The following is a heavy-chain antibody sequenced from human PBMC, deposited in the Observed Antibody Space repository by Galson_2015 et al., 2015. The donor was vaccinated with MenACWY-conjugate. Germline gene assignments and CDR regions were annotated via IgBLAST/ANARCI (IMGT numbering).Heavy chain of an antibody. D-gene: IGHD3-22*01. CDR1: GFTFSSYE. V-gene: IGHV3-48*03. J-gene: IGHJ1*01. Sequence: SLRLSCAASGFTFSSYEMNWVRQAPGQGLEWVSYISSSGNTIYYADSVKGRFTISRDNAKNSLSLQMNSLRAEDTAVYYCARGVYDSSGYYFPWGQGTLVTVSS. CDR3: ARGVYDSSGYYFP. CDR2: ISSSGNTI.